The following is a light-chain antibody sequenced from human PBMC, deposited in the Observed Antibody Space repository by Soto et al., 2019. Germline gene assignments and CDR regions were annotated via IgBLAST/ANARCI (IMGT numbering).Light chain of an antibody. CDR2: GAS. J-gene: IGKJ4*01. CDR3: QQYNNSPVT. CDR1: QSINRD. V-gene: IGKV3D-15*01. Sequence: ETVMTQSPYTLAVSLGERATLSCRASQSINRDVAWYQQKVGQTPRLLIHGASTRATGIAARFSGSGSGTEFTLTISGLQSEDFATYYCQQYNNSPVTFGGGTKVDIK.